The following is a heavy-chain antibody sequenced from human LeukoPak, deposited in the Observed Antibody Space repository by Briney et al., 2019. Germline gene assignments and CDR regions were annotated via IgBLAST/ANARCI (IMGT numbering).Heavy chain of an antibody. V-gene: IGHV1-2*02. CDR3: ARDLVGAAIAPLDY. CDR2: INPNSGGT. Sequence: ASVKVSCKASGYTFTGYYMHWVRQAPGQGLEWMGWINPNSGGTNYAQKFQGRVTMTRDTSISTAYMELRSLRSDDTAVYYCARDLVGAAIAPLDYWGQGTLVTVSS. CDR1: GYTFTGYY. J-gene: IGHJ4*02. D-gene: IGHD1-26*01.